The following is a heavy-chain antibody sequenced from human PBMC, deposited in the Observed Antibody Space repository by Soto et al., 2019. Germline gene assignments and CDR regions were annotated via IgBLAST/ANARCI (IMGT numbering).Heavy chain of an antibody. CDR3: ATGYYDNRLHY. CDR1: GGSFSGYY. D-gene: IGHD3-22*01. Sequence: QVQLQQWGAGLLKPAETLSLTCAVYGGSFSGYYWSWIRQPPGKGLEWIGEINHGGITNYNSSLKSRVTISLDTSKTHFSLNLTSVTAADTAVYYCATGYYDNRLHYWGQGTLVTVSP. J-gene: IGHJ4*02. CDR2: INHGGIT. V-gene: IGHV4-34*01.